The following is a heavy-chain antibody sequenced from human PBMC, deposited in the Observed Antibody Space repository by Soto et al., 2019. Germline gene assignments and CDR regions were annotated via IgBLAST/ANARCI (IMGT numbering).Heavy chain of an antibody. Sequence: EVQLVESGGGLVQPGESLRLSCAASGFTVSSNYMSWVRQAPGKGLEWVSLIYSGGTTDYADSVKGRFTISRDNSKNTLYLQINSLRAEETAVYYCAARNIGAPYWGQGTLVTVSS. CDR3: AARNIGAPY. CDR1: GFTVSSNY. CDR2: IYSGGTT. V-gene: IGHV3-66*01. J-gene: IGHJ4*02. D-gene: IGHD5-12*01.